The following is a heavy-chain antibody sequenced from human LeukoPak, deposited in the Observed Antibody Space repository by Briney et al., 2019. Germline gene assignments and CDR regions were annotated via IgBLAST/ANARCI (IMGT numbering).Heavy chain of an antibody. CDR1: GDLIRTYY. J-gene: IGHJ6*02. V-gene: IGHV4-59*12. D-gene: IGHD2-2*01. CDR2: IYYTGST. CDR3: ARDRGYCSSTSCYALPYYYYGMDV. Sequence: KASETLSLTCSVSGDLIRTYYWSWIRQPPGKGLEWIGYIYYTGSTNYNPSLKSRVTISVDKSKNQFSLKLSSVTAADTAVYYCARDRGYCSSTSCYALPYYYYGMDVWGQGTTVTVSS.